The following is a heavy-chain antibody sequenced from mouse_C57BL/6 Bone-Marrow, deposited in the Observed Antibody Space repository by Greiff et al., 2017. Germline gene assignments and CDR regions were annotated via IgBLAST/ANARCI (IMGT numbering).Heavy chain of an antibody. V-gene: IGHV1-62-2*01. D-gene: IGHD1-1*01. CDR1: GYTFTEYT. CDR3: ARHEPYYYGSSYEYFDV. J-gene: IGHJ1*03. CDR2: FYPGSGSI. Sequence: QVQLQQFGAELVKPGASVKLSCKASGYTFTEYTIHWVKQRSGQGLEWIGWFYPGSGSIKYNEKFKDKATLTADKSSSTVYMELSRLTSEDSAVYFCARHEPYYYGSSYEYFDVWGTGTTVTVSS.